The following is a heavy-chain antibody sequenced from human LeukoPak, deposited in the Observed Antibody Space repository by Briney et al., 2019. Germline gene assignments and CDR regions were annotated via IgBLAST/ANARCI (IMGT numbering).Heavy chain of an antibody. D-gene: IGHD3-3*01. V-gene: IGHV1-69*13. CDR2: IIPIFGTA. CDR3: ARDMITIFGVAIGTAFDI. CDR1: GGTFSSYA. J-gene: IGHJ3*02. Sequence: ASVKVSCKASGGTFSSYAISWVRQAPGQGLEWMGGIIPIFGTANYAQKFQGRVTITADESTSTAYMELSSLRSEDTAVYYCARDMITIFGVAIGTAFDIWGQGTMVTVSS.